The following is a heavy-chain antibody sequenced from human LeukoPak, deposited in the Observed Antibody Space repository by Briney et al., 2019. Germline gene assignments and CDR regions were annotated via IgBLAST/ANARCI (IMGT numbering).Heavy chain of an antibody. CDR1: GYSFTSYW. D-gene: IGHD6-19*01. V-gene: IGHV5-51*01. CDR3: ARLRYSSGWNWFDP. J-gene: IGHJ5*02. CDR2: IYPGDSDT. Sequence: GESLKISCKGSGYSFTSYWIGWVRQMPGKGLELIGIIYPGDSDTRYSPSFQGQVTISADKSISTAYLQWSSLKASDTAMYYCARLRYSSGWNWFDPWGQGTLVTVSS.